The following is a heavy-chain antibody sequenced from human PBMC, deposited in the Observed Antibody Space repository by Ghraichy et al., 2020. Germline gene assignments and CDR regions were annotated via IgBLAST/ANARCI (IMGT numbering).Heavy chain of an antibody. Sequence: SETLSLTCTVSGGSISTYYWSWIRQPSGRGLEWIGYISTSGSTKYNLSLKSRVTISVDTSKNQFSLKLRSVTAADTAVYYCARLPSIRSAYFDFWGQGTLVTVSS. CDR3: ARLPSIRSAYFDF. D-gene: IGHD4-17*01. J-gene: IGHJ4*02. CDR1: GGSISTYY. CDR2: ISTSGST. V-gene: IGHV4-4*09.